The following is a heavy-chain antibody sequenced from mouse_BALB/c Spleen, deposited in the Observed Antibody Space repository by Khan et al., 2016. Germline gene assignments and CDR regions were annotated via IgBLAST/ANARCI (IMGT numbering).Heavy chain of an antibody. CDR2: ISSVSNTI. V-gene: IGHV5-17*02. Sequence: EVELVESGGGLVQPGGSRKLSCAASGFNFSSFGMHWVRQAPEKGLEWVAYISSVSNTIYYADTVKGRFTISRDNPKKTLFLQMTSLRSEDTAMYYCARRIVTRDYYGMDYWGQGTSVTVSS. D-gene: IGHD2-5*01. CDR1: GFNFSSFG. J-gene: IGHJ4*01. CDR3: ARRIVTRDYYGMDY.